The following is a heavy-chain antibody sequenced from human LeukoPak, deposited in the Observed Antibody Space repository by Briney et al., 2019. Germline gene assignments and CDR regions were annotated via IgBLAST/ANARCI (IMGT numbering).Heavy chain of an antibody. D-gene: IGHD5-12*01. CDR1: GFTFSSYS. J-gene: IGHJ6*02. Sequence: GGSLRLSCAASGFTFSSYSMNWVRQAPGKGLEWVSYISSSGSTIYYADSVKGRFTISRDNAKNSLYLQMNSLRAEDTAVYYCAKSGGYYYYGMDVWGQGTTVTVSS. V-gene: IGHV3-48*04. CDR2: ISSSGSTI. CDR3: AKSGGYYYYGMDV.